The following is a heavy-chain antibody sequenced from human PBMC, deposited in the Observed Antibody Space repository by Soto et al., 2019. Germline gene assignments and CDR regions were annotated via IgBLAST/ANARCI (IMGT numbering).Heavy chain of an antibody. J-gene: IGHJ4*02. Sequence: LSLTCAVSGYPISSGYYWGWIRQPPGKGLEWIGIIHHSGSTYYNPSLRSRITISVDTSKNQFSLKMPSVTAADTAVYYCARSSGYVPGGYWGQGILVTVSS. V-gene: IGHV4-38-2*01. CDR3: ARSSGYVPGGY. CDR1: GYPISSGYY. D-gene: IGHD5-12*01. CDR2: IHHSGST.